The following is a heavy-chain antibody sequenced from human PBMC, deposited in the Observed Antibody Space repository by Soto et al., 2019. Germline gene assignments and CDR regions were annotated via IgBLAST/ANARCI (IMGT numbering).Heavy chain of an antibody. CDR2: IIPIFGTA. V-gene: IGHV1-69*13. Sequence: ASVKVSCKASGGTFSSYAISWVRQAPGQGLEWMGGIIPIFGTANYAQKFQGRVTITADESTSTAYMELSSLRSEDTAVYYCARENPVTIDYYYGMDVWGQGTTVTVSS. J-gene: IGHJ6*02. CDR3: ARENPVTIDYYYGMDV. D-gene: IGHD4-4*01. CDR1: GGTFSSYA.